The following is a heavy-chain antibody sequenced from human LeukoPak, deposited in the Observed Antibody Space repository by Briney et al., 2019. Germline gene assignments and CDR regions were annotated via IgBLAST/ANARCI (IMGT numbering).Heavy chain of an antibody. CDR1: GYTFTSYG. V-gene: IGHV1-18*01. D-gene: IGHD3-22*01. J-gene: IGHJ1*01. Sequence: ASVKVSCKASGYTFTSYGISWVRQAPGQGLEWMGWISAYNGNTNYAQKLQGRVTMTTDTSTSTAYMELRSLRSDDTAVYYCARGSDSSGYFNPYAEYFQHWGQGTLVTVSS. CDR3: ARGSDSSGYFNPYAEYFQH. CDR2: ISAYNGNT.